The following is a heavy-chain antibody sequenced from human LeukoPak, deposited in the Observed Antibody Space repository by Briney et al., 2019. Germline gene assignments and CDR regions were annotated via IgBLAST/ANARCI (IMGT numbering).Heavy chain of an antibody. CDR2: IYTSGRT. J-gene: IGHJ6*03. Sequence: SETLSLTCTVSGGSISYYYWNWIRQPAGKGLEWIGRIYTSGRTNYNPSLKSRVTISVDTSKNQFSLKLSSVIAADTAVYYCARTTEGYCSSASCFGFSYSYYMDVWGKGTTVTISS. V-gene: IGHV4-4*07. D-gene: IGHD2-2*01. CDR3: ARTTEGYCSSASCFGFSYSYYMDV. CDR1: GGSISYYY.